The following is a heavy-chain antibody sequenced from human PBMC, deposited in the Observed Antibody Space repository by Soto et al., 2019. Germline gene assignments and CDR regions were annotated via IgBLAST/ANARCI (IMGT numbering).Heavy chain of an antibody. D-gene: IGHD4-17*01. J-gene: IGHJ3*02. CDR1: GFTVRSNY. CDR3: AGVYGDFAFDAFDI. V-gene: IGHV3-53*01. Sequence: GGSLRLSCAASGFTVRSNYMSWARQAPGQGLEWVSFIYSAGTTKYADSVKGRFTLSRDNSKNMLYLQMNSLRAEDTAVYFRAGVYGDFAFDAFDIWGQGTMVTVSS. CDR2: IYSAGTT.